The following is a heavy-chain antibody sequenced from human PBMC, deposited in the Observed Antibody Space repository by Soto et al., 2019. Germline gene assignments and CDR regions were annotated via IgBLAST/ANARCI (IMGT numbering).Heavy chain of an antibody. Sequence: QVQLVESGGGVVQPGRSLRLSCAASGFTFSNYGMHWVRQAPGKGLEWVAVISYDANNKYYADSVKGRFTISRDNYKNTLYLQMNSLRAEDTAVYYCAKDPFGDSGSYYDYWGQGTLVTVSS. CDR1: GFTFSNYG. D-gene: IGHD1-26*01. CDR2: ISYDANNK. CDR3: AKDPFGDSGSYYDY. J-gene: IGHJ4*02. V-gene: IGHV3-30*18.